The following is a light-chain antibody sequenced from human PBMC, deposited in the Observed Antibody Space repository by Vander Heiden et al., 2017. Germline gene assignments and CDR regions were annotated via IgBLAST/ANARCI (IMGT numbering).Light chain of an antibody. Sequence: QLVLTQSPSASASLGASVTLTCTLSSGHSSYAIAWHQQQPEKGPRYLMKLNSDGSHSKGDGIPDRFSGSSSGAERYLTISSLQSEDEADYYCQTWGTGISNWVFGGGTKLTVL. J-gene: IGLJ3*02. CDR1: SGHSSYA. V-gene: IGLV4-69*01. CDR2: LNSDGSH. CDR3: QTWGTGISNWV.